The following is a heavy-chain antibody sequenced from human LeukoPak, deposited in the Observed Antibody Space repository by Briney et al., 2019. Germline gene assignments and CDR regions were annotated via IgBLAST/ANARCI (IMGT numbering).Heavy chain of an antibody. J-gene: IGHJ4*02. V-gene: IGHV3-7*01. CDR1: GFTFSRYW. D-gene: IGHD1-1*01. Sequence: AGGSLRLSCAASGFTFSRYWMSWVRQAPGKGLEWVANIKQDGSERYHVDSVRGRFTISRDNAKNSLFLQMNSLRAEDTAVYYCATMGLEPLPYYFDYWGQGTLVTVSS. CDR2: IKQDGSER. CDR3: ATMGLEPLPYYFDY.